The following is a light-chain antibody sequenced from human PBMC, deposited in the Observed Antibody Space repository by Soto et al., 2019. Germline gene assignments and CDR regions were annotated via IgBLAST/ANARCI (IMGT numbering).Light chain of an antibody. CDR2: YDS. V-gene: IGLV3-21*04. CDR3: QVWDSSSDHPSYV. J-gene: IGLJ1*01. CDR1: NIGSKS. Sequence: SYELTQPPSVSVAPGKTARITCGGNNIGSKSVHWYQQKPGQAPVLVIYYDSDRPSGIPERFSGSNSGNTATLTISRVEAGDEADYYCQVWDSSSDHPSYVFGTGTKVT.